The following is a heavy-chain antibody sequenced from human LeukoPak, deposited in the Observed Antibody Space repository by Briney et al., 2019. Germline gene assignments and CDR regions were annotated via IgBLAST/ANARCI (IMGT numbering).Heavy chain of an antibody. Sequence: RPLRLSCAASGFTFSSYAMSWVRHAPGKGLEWVSAISGSGGRTYYADSVKGRFTISRDNSKNTLYLQMNSLRAENTAVYYCAKDPGFSSGWFDYWGQGTLVTVSS. CDR1: GFTFSSYA. CDR3: AKDPGFSSGWFDY. V-gene: IGHV3-23*01. D-gene: IGHD6-19*01. J-gene: IGHJ4*02. CDR2: ISGSGGRT.